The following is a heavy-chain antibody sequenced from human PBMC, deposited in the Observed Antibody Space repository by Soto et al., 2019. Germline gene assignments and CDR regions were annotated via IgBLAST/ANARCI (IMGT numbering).Heavy chain of an antibody. CDR2: ISSGGTYT. CDR3: ARTFVDGMAGFGP. CDR1: GFTLSTYW. V-gene: IGHV3-74*01. Sequence: EVHLVESGGGLVQPGGSLRLSCAASGFTLSTYWMHWVRQVPGKGLVWVSRISSGGTYTNYADSVKGRFTISRDSARNTLFLQMNYLTGEDTAVDYCARTFVDGMAGFGPWGQGTLVTVSS. D-gene: IGHD2-15*01. J-gene: IGHJ5*02.